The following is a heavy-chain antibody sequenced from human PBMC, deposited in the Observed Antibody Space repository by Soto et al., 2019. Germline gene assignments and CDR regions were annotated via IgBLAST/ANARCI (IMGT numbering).Heavy chain of an antibody. V-gene: IGHV4-39*01. D-gene: IGHD6-13*01. J-gene: IGHJ5*02. CDR1: GGSISSSSDY. CDR2: IYYSGST. Sequence: QLQLQESGPGLVKPSETLSLTCTVSGGSISSSSDYWGWIRQPPGKGLEWIGSIYYSGSTYYNPSLISRVTISVDTSKSQFSPKLSSVTDAYTAVYCFVAACTAGVVDPRCPGTLVIVSS. CDR3: VAACTAGVVDP.